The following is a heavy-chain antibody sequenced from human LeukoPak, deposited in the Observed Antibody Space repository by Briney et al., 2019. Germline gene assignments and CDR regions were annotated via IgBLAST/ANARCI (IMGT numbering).Heavy chain of an antibody. CDR3: ANFVVAMIRVFDY. CDR1: GFTFSSYA. CDR2: ISGSGGST. Sequence: PGGSLRLSCAASGFTFSSYAMSWVRQAPGKGLEWVPAISGSGGSTYYADSVKGRFTISRDNSKNTLYLQMNSLRAEDTAVYYCANFVVAMIRVFDYWGQGTLVTVSS. J-gene: IGHJ4*02. D-gene: IGHD5-12*01. V-gene: IGHV3-23*01.